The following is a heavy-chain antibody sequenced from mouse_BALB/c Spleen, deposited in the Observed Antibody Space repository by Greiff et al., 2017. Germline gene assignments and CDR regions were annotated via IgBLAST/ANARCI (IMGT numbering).Heavy chain of an antibody. CDR3: ARGSYGNYVNYAMDY. Sequence: DVQLVESGGGLVQPGGSRKLSCAASGFTFSSFGMHWVRQAPEKGLEWVAYISSGSSTIYYADTVKGRFTISRDNPKNTLFLQMTSLRSEDTAMYYCARGSYGNYVNYAMDYWGQGTSVTVSS. D-gene: IGHD2-1*01. V-gene: IGHV5-17*02. CDR1: GFTFSSFG. CDR2: ISSGSSTI. J-gene: IGHJ4*01.